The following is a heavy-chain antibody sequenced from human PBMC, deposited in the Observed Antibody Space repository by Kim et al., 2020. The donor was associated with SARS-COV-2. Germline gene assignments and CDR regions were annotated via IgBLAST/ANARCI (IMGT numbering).Heavy chain of an antibody. CDR3: GRAGVYGENQPVDY. D-gene: IGHD4-17*01. CDR2: IRYDGSNK. Sequence: GGSLRLSCAASGFIFSNYGMHWVRQAPGKGLEWVAVIRYDGSNKYYADSVKGRFTVSRDNSKNSLYLHMNSLRAEDTAVYYCGRAGVYGENQPVDYWGQGTLVTVSS. J-gene: IGHJ4*02. V-gene: IGHV3-33*01. CDR1: GFIFSNYG.